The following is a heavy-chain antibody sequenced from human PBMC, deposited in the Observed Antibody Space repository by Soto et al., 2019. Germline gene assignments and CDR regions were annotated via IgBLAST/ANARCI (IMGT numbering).Heavy chain of an antibody. Sequence: QPGGSLRLSCAASGFTFSSYAMSWVRQAPGKGLEWVSAISGSGGSTYYADSVKGRFTISRDNSKNTLYLQMNSLRAEDTAVYYCAKDRVNYYDSSALFFDYWGQGTLVTVSS. CDR1: GFTFSSYA. V-gene: IGHV3-23*01. D-gene: IGHD3-22*01. CDR2: ISGSGGST. J-gene: IGHJ4*02. CDR3: AKDRVNYYDSSALFFDY.